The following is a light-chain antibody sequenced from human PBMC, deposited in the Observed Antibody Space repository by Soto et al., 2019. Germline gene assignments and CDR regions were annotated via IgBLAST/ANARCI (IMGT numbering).Light chain of an antibody. J-gene: IGKJ1*01. CDR1: QSVSSSF. Sequence: EIVLTQSPGTLSLSPGERATLSCRASQSVSSSFLAWYQQKPGQAPRLLIYGASIRATGIPDRFSGSGSGTDFTLTISRVESVDFAVYYSQHYGTPPWTFGQGTKVEIK. V-gene: IGKV3-20*01. CDR3: QHYGTPPWT. CDR2: GAS.